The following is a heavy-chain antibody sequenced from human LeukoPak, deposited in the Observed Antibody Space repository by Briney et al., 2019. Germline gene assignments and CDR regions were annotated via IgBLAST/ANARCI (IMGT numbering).Heavy chain of an antibody. CDR1: GGSVSSGSYY. D-gene: IGHD3-10*01. Sequence: PSETLSLTCTVSGGSVSSGSYYWTWIRQPPGKGLEWIGYIYYTGSTNYNPSLKSRVTISVDTSRNQFSLKLNSVTAADTAVYYCARAVMTVRGVIIGGYWFDPWGQGTLVTVSS. CDR2: IYYTGST. CDR3: ARAVMTVRGVIIGGYWFDP. V-gene: IGHV4-61*01. J-gene: IGHJ5*02.